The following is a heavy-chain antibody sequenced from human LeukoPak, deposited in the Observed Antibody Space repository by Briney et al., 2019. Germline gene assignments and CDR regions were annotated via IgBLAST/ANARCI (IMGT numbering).Heavy chain of an antibody. CDR3: AKGHCSGGACYRFDY. J-gene: IGHJ4*02. D-gene: IGHD2-15*01. CDR2: ITGSGTST. Sequence: GGSLRLSCAASGFTFSSYDMSWVRQAPRKGLEWVSTITGSGTSTYYADSVKGRSTISRDKSRNTLYLQMNSLRAEDTAVYFCAKGHCSGGACYRFDYWGQGTLVTVSS. CDR1: GFTFSSYD. V-gene: IGHV3-23*01.